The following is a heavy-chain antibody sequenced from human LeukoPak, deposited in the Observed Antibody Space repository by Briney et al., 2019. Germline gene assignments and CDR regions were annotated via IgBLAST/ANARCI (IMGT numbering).Heavy chain of an antibody. Sequence: GGSLRLSCAASRFTFSSYSMNWVRQAPGKGLEWVSSISSSGSYIYYADSVKGRFTISRDNAKNSLYLQMNSLRAEDTALYYCAREGDDYGDYGYWGQGTLVTVSS. D-gene: IGHD4-17*01. J-gene: IGHJ4*02. CDR2: ISSSGSYI. V-gene: IGHV3-21*04. CDR3: AREGDDYGDYGY. CDR1: RFTFSSYS.